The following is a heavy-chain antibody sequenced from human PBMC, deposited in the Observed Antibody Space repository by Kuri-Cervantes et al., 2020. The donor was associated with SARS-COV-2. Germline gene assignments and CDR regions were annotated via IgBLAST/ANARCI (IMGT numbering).Heavy chain of an antibody. V-gene: IGHV4-38-2*01. Sequence: ESLKISCAASGYSISSGSYWGWIRQPPGKGLEWIGSFYHSGSTYYNPSLKSRVTISVDTSKNQFSLKLSSVTAADTAVYYCARGRVRSSGWPPTKYYFDYWGQGTLVTVSS. CDR1: GYSISSGSY. D-gene: IGHD6-19*01. CDR3: ARGRVRSSGWPPTKYYFDY. CDR2: FYHSGST. J-gene: IGHJ4*02.